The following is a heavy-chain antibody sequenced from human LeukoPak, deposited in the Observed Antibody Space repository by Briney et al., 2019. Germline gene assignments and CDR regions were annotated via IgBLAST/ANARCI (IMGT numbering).Heavy chain of an antibody. D-gene: IGHD3-10*01. CDR2: IYQTGST. J-gene: IGHJ5*02. V-gene: IGHV4-38-2*02. CDR1: GYSISSDYY. CDR3: ARDSRGSGSFNWFDP. Sequence: SETLSLTCTVSGYSISSDYYWGWIRQPPGKGLEWIGSIYQTGSTYYNPSLKSRVTISVDTSKNQFSLKLNSVTAADTAVYYCARDSRGSGSFNWFDPWGQGTLVTVSS.